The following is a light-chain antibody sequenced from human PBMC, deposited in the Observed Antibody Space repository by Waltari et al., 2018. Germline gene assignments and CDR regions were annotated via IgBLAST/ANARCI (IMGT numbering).Light chain of an antibody. J-gene: IGKJ3*01. CDR3: QQYYSPPFT. CDR2: LAS. Sequence: DIVMTQSPASLAVSLGERDTFYCKSSQSVLYSSNNKNYLAWYQQKPGQPPILLISLASTRESGVPDRFSGSVSGTDFTLTISRLHAEDVAVYYCQQYYSPPFTFGPGTKVEIK. CDR1: QSVLYSSNNKNY. V-gene: IGKV4-1*01.